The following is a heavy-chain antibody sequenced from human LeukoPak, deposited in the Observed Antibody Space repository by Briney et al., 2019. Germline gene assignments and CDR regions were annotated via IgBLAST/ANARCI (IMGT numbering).Heavy chain of an antibody. CDR1: GFTFSGYS. CDR2: ISSSSSTI. CDR3: ARSSVGNWFDP. D-gene: IGHD3-10*01. J-gene: IGHJ5*02. V-gene: IGHV3-48*04. Sequence: GGSLRLSCAASGFTFSGYSMNWVRRAPGKGLEWVSYISSSSSTIYYADSVKGRFTISRDNAKNSLYLQMNSLRAEDTAVYYCARSSVGNWFDPWGQGTLVTVSS.